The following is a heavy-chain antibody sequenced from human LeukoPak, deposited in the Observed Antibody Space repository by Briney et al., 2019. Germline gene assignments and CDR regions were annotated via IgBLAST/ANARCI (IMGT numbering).Heavy chain of an antibody. Sequence: SETLSLTCTVSGGSVSSGSHYWSWVRQPPGKGLEWIGYIYYSGSTNYNPSLKSRVTISVDTSKNQFSLKLSSVTAADTAVYYCARVQRDGYWLGLWGQGTLVTVSS. V-gene: IGHV4-61*01. D-gene: IGHD5-24*01. CDR1: GGSVSSGSHY. CDR3: ARVQRDGYWLGL. J-gene: IGHJ4*02. CDR2: IYYSGST.